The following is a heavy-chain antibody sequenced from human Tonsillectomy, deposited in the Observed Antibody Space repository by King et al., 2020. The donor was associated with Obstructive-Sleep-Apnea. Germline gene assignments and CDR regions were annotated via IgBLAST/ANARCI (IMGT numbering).Heavy chain of an antibody. CDR2: ISWNIGIT. CDR1: GFTFDGYD. V-gene: IGHV3-9*01. D-gene: IGHD3-10*01. CDR3: AKDPCGSGLTHVDH. Sequence: VQLVESGGGLVQPGRSLRLSCAASGFTFDGYDMHWVRHAPGKGLEWVSGISWNIGITFYADSVKGRFTISRDNAKSSLDLQMNRLRAEDTALYYCAKDPCGSGLTHVDHWGQGTLAT. J-gene: IGHJ4*02.